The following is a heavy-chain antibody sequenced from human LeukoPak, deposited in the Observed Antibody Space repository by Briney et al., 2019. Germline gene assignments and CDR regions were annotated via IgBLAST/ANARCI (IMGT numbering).Heavy chain of an antibody. CDR3: ARHLSGTTMSHYFDF. J-gene: IGHJ4*02. Sequence: SESLSLTCSVSGDSISSGRNYWGWIRQSPGKGLEWIASIYSSGNTHSNPSLKSRVSISVDTSKNQVSLKLYSVTASDAAIYYCARHLSGTTMSHYFDFWGQGTLVTVSS. CDR2: IYSSGNT. CDR1: GDSISSGRNY. D-gene: IGHD1-1*01. V-gene: IGHV4-39*01.